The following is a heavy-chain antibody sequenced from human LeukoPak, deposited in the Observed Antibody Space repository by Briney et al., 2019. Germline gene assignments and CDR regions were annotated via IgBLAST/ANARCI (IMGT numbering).Heavy chain of an antibody. J-gene: IGHJ4*02. CDR2: MSPNSGNT. D-gene: IGHD7-27*01. CDR3: ARGPPNWGFDY. V-gene: IGHV1-8*01. CDR1: GHTFTTYG. Sequence: ASVKVSCRASGHTFTTYGLNWVRQAPGQGLEWLGWMSPNSGNTGYAQKFQGRVTMTRDTSISTAYMELSSLRSEDTAVYYCARGPPNWGFDYWGQGTLVTVSS.